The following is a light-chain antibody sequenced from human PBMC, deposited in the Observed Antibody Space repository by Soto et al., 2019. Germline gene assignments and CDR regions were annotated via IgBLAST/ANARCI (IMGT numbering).Light chain of an antibody. CDR1: QSITTGY. J-gene: IGKJ1*01. Sequence: EIVLTQSPGSLSLSPGERATLSCRASQSITTGYLAWYQQKPGHAPPPLIYGASSRASGVPGRFSGGGSGTSFTLPVSRLEPQDFAGYYCQQYGDSPTWTFGQGTKVEVK. CDR2: GAS. V-gene: IGKV3-20*01. CDR3: QQYGDSPTWT.